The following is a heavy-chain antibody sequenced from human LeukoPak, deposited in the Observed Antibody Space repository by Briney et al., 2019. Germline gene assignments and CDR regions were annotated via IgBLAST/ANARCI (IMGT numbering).Heavy chain of an antibody. Sequence: GGSLRLSRAASGFTFSNAWMTWVRQAPGKGLEWVGRIKSKTHGGATDYAAPVKGRFTISRDDSKNTLYLQMNSLKTEDTAVYYCTTNLGPAVDYWGQGTLVAVSS. D-gene: IGHD2-2*01. J-gene: IGHJ4*02. CDR2: IKSKTHGGAT. V-gene: IGHV3-15*01. CDR3: TTNLGPAVDY. CDR1: GFTFSNAW.